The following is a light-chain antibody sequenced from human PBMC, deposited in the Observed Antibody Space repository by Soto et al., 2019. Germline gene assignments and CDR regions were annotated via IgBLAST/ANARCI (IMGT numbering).Light chain of an antibody. Sequence: DIQMTQSPSSLSASVGDRVTITCRASQSISTYLNWYQQKPGKAPNLLIYSTFNLQTGVPSRFSGSGSGTDFTLTISSLQPEDFATYHCHQTYSTPTFGQGTKVEIK. CDR1: QSISTY. J-gene: IGKJ1*01. CDR3: HQTYSTPT. V-gene: IGKV1-39*01. CDR2: STF.